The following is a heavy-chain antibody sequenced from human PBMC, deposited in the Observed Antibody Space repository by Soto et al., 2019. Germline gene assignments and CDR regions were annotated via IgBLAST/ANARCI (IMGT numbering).Heavy chain of an antibody. D-gene: IGHD5-18*01. Sequence: QVQLVQSGAEVKKPGSSVKVSCKASGGTFSSYAISWVRQAPGQGLEWTGGMIPIFGTANYAQKFQCRVTITAHKSTSTAYMELSSLRSEDRAVYYCATLGGTALVKIDYGGQGTLVTVSS. CDR3: ATLGGTALVKIDY. V-gene: IGHV1-69*06. CDR2: MIPIFGTA. CDR1: GGTFSSYA. J-gene: IGHJ4*02.